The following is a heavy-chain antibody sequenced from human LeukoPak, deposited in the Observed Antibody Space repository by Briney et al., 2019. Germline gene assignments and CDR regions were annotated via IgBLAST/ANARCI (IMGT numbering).Heavy chain of an antibody. Sequence: GGSLRLSCAASGFTFSSYWMNWVRQAPGKGLEWVSAISGSGGSTYYADSVKGRFTISRDNSKNTLYLQMNSLRAEDTAVYYCAKPNRMTTVTTNWGQGTLVTVSS. CDR2: ISGSGGST. V-gene: IGHV3-23*01. CDR3: AKPNRMTTVTTN. D-gene: IGHD4-11*01. J-gene: IGHJ4*02. CDR1: GFTFSSYW.